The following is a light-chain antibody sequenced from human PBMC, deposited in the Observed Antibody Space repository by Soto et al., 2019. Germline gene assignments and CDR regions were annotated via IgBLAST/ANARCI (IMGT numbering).Light chain of an antibody. Sequence: EIVLTQSPGTLSLSPGERATLSCRASQSISSTYLAWYQQKPGQAPRLLIHDVYNWATGIPDRFSGSGSGTDFTLTISSLEPEDFAVYYCQQRSNWLTFGGGTKVDIK. CDR2: DVY. V-gene: IGKV3D-20*02. CDR3: QQRSNWLT. CDR1: QSISSTY. J-gene: IGKJ4*01.